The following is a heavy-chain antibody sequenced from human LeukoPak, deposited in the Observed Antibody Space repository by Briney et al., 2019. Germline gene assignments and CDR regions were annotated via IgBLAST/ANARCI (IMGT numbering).Heavy chain of an antibody. CDR1: GYTFIGYY. D-gene: IGHD4-17*01. CDR2: INPSTGGT. V-gene: IGHV1-2*06. J-gene: IGHJ5*02. CDR3: ARGQPYGDYNYFDP. Sequence: ASVKVSCKASGYTFIGYYMHWVRQAPGQGLEWMGRINPSTGGTNSAQKFQGGVTMTRDTSISTAYMELSRLTSDDTALYYCARGQPYGDYNYFDPWGQGTLVTVSS.